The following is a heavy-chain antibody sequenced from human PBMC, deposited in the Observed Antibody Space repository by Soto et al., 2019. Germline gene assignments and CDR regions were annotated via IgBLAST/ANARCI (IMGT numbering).Heavy chain of an antibody. CDR1: GYTFTGYY. CDR2: INPNSGGT. V-gene: IGHV1-2*02. CDR3: ARGEYAPKYYYYGMDV. Sequence: ASVKVSFKASGYTFTGYYMHWVRHAPGQGLEWMGWINPNSGGTNYAQKFQGRVTMTRDTSISTAYMELSRLRSDDTAVYYCARGEYAPKYYYYGMDVWGQGTTVTVSS. D-gene: IGHD2-8*01. J-gene: IGHJ6*02.